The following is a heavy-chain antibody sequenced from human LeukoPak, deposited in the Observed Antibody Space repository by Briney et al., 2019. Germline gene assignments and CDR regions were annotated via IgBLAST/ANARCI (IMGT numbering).Heavy chain of an antibody. J-gene: IGHJ4*02. Sequence: QPGGSLRLSCAASGFTVSSNYMSWVRQAPGKGLEWVSVIYSGGSTYYADSVKGRFTISRDNSKNTLYLQMNSLRAEDTAVYYCPRDPPYCSSTSCYAESYWGQGTLVTVSS. D-gene: IGHD2-2*01. CDR2: IYSGGST. V-gene: IGHV3-66*01. CDR3: PRDPPYCSSTSCYAESY. CDR1: GFTVSSNY.